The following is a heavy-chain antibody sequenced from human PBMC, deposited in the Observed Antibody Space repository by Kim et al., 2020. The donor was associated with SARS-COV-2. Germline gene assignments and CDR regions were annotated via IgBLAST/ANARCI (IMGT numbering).Heavy chain of an antibody. CDR1: GFSLSTSGVG. D-gene: IGHD2-15*01. Sequence: SGPTLVNPTQTLTLTCSFSGFSLSTSGVGVGWIRQPPGKALEWLALIYWDDDKCYSPSLKSRLTITKDTSKNQVVLTMTNMDPADTATYYCAHSLTKEYCSGGSCNYYYYGMDVWGQGTTVTVSS. J-gene: IGHJ6*02. CDR3: AHSLTKEYCSGGSCNYYYYGMDV. V-gene: IGHV2-5*02. CDR2: IYWDDDK.